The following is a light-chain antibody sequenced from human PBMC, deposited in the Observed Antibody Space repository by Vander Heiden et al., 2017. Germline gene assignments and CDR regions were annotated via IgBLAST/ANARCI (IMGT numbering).Light chain of an antibody. J-gene: IGLJ3*02. CDR3: SAWDDSLNSWV. CDR2: TNT. Sequence: QSVLTHPPSSSATPGPRVAISFSATRSNIPRNPVTSFQQHPGTAPKLLVYTNTQRPSGVPDRFSGSKSGTSASLAISGLQSEDEADYYCSAWDDSLNSWVFGGGTKLTVL. V-gene: IGLV1-44*01. CDR1: RSNIPRNP.